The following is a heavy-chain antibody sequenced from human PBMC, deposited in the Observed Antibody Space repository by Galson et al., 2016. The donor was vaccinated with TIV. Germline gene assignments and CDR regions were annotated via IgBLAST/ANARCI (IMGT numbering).Heavy chain of an antibody. CDR3: AREGPCGGDCYLFDS. D-gene: IGHD2-21*02. J-gene: IGHJ4*02. Sequence: SVKVSCKASGYTFSSYAMHWVRQAPGQGLEWMGWINTGNGNTKYSQKFQGRVTLTADKSTNTAYMEVRSLRSDDTAVYYCAREGPCGGDCYLFDSWGQGTLVSVSS. CDR1: GYTFSSYA. V-gene: IGHV1-3*04. CDR2: INTGNGNT.